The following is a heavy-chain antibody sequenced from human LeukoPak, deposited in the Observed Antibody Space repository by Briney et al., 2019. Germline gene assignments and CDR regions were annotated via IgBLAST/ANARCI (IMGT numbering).Heavy chain of an antibody. J-gene: IGHJ4*02. D-gene: IGHD7-27*01. CDR2: MTSSDGNT. V-gene: IGHV3-23*01. CDR1: GFGFSSYT. Sequence: GGSVRLSCAASGFGFSSYTMSWVRHAPWKGLEWVSSMTSSDGNTYYADSVKGRFTVSRDNSKNTLFLQMNSLRAEDTAVYYCAKDGGLWVSAHWGDSWGRGTLVTVSS. CDR3: AKDGGLWVSAHWGDS.